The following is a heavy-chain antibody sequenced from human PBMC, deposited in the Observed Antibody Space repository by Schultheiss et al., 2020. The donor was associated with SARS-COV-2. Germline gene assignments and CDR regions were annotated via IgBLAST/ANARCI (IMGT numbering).Heavy chain of an antibody. CDR3: ARDWVYGSGSYYPNYYYYGMDV. D-gene: IGHD3-10*01. CDR2: ISSNGGST. Sequence: GGSLRLSCAASVFTFSDSHMTWIRQAPGKGLEYVSAISSNGGSTYYANSVKGRFTISRDNSKNTLYLQMGSLRAEDMAVYYCARDWVYGSGSYYPNYYYYGMDVWGQGTTVTVSS. CDR1: VFTFSDSH. J-gene: IGHJ6*02. V-gene: IGHV3-64*01.